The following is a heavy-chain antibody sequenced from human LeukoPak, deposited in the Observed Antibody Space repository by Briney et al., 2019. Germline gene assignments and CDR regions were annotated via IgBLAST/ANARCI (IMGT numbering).Heavy chain of an antibody. CDR2: IVPHSGGT. D-gene: IGHD2/OR15-2a*01. Sequence: ASVKVSCKASGYTFTDYYIHWVRQAPGQELEWMGWIVPHSGGTNYAQNYQGRIAMTRDTSISTAYMELSSLRSDDTAVYYCARNASCDSTNCYAWFDPWGQGTLVTVSS. CDR3: ARNASCDSTNCYAWFDP. CDR1: GYTFTDYY. V-gene: IGHV1-2*02. J-gene: IGHJ5*02.